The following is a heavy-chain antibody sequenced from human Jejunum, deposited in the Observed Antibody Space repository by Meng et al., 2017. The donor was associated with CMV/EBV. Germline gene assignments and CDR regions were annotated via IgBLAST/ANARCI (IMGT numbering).Heavy chain of an antibody. CDR3: ARGRTGVVVAGPHAY. J-gene: IGHJ4*02. CDR1: RSTVSDY. D-gene: IGHD6-19*01. CDR2: ITSGGGII. Sequence: YRSTVSDYMSWIRQAPGKGLEWISCITSGGGIIQYADSVKGRFTISRDNAKNSLYLQMNNLRADDTAVYYCARGRTGVVVAGPHAYWGQGTLVTVSS. V-gene: IGHV3-11*01.